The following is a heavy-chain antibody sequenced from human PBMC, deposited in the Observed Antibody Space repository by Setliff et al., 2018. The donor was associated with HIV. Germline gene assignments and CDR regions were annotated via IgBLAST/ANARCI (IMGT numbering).Heavy chain of an antibody. CDR1: GFTFRNHA. CDR2: ISDSGDKT. D-gene: IGHD4-17*01. V-gene: IGHV3-23*01. CDR3: ARRPVTTSASQFDD. Sequence: HPGGSLRLSCEASGFTFRNHAMSWVRQAPGKGLEWVSGISDSGDKTYYADFVKGRFTIARDNSWNTLYLQINSLGAEDTAVYYCARRPVTTSASQFDDWGQGTLVTVSS. J-gene: IGHJ4*02.